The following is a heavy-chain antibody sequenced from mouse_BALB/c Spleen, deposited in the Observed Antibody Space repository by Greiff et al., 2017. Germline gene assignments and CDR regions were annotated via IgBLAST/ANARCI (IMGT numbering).Heavy chain of an antibody. CDR2: ILPGSGST. J-gene: IGHJ4*01. V-gene: IGHV1-9*01. CDR3: ARREIYYGYDGYAMDY. CDR1: GYTFSSYW. Sequence: VQLQQSGAELMKPGASVKISCKATGYTFSSYWIEWVKQRPGHGLEWIGEILPGSGSTNYNEKFKGKATFTADTSSNTAYMQLSSLTSEDSAVYYCARREIYYGYDGYAMDYWGQGTSVTVSS. D-gene: IGHD2-2*01.